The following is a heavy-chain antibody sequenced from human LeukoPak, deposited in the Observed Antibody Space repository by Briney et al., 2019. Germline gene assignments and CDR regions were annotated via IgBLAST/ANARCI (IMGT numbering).Heavy chain of an antibody. Sequence: GASVKVSCKVSGYTLTELSMHWVRQAPGKGLEWMGGFDPEDGETIYAQKFQGRVTMTEDTSTDTAYMELSSLRSEDMAVYYCATGQSSDYYFDPLGAFDIWGQGTMVTVSS. CDR2: FDPEDGET. V-gene: IGHV1-24*01. CDR1: GYTLTELS. CDR3: ATGQSSDYYFDPLGAFDI. J-gene: IGHJ3*02. D-gene: IGHD3-22*01.